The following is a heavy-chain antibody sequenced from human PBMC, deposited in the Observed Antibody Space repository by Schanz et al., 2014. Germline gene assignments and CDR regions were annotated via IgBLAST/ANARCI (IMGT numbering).Heavy chain of an antibody. V-gene: IGHV3-30*04. Sequence: QVQLVESGGGVVQPGRSLRLSCAASGFSFSTYAMHWVRQAPGKGLEWVAVILYDGSKTYYADSVKGRFTISRDNSKNTLSLQMNSLIAEDTAVYYCTRGNPPSSDLSPWGQGTLVIVSS. CDR3: TRGNPPSSDLSP. J-gene: IGHJ5*02. CDR2: ILYDGSKT. D-gene: IGHD3-3*01. CDR1: GFSFSTYA.